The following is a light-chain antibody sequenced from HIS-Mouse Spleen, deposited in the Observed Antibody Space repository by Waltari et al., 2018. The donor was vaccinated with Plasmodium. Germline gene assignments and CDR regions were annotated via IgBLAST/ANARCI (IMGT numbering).Light chain of an antibody. CDR3: QVWDSSSDHYV. CDR1: NIGSKS. CDR2: DDS. Sequence: SYVLTQPPSVSVAPGKTARITCGGNNIGSKSVHWYQQKPGQAPVLVVYDDSDRPSGVPERFSGCNSGKTATLTISRVEAGDEADYYCQVWDSSSDHYVFGTGTKVTVL. J-gene: IGLJ1*01. V-gene: IGLV3-21*03.